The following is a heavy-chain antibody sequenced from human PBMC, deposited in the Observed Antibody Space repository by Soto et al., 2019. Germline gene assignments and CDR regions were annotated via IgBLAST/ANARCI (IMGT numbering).Heavy chain of an antibody. CDR1: GYTFTNYY. CDR3: ARDFSGPMDY. J-gene: IGHJ4*02. CDR2: IYPSGGST. D-gene: IGHD3-10*01. V-gene: IGHV1-46*01. Sequence: ASVKVSCKASGYTFTNYYMHWVRQAPGQGLEWMGIIYPSGGSTRNAQKFQGRVTMTRDTSTSTVYMELSSLRSEDTAVYYCARDFSGPMDYWGRGTMVTVYS.